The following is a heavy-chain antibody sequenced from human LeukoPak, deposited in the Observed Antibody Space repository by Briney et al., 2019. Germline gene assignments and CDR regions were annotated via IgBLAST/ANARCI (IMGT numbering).Heavy chain of an antibody. CDR2: INHSGST. J-gene: IGHJ4*02. Sequence: SWIRQPPGKGLEWIGEINHSGSTNYNPSLKSRVTISVDTSKNQFSLKLSSVTAADTAVYYCARGTDSSGLIDYWGQGTLVTVSS. CDR3: ARGTDSSGLIDY. D-gene: IGHD3-22*01. V-gene: IGHV4-34*01.